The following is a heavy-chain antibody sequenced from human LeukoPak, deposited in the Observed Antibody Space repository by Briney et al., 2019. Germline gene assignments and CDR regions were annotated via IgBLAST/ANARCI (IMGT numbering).Heavy chain of an antibody. Sequence: PGGSLRLSCAASGFTFSSSAMSWVRQSPGKGLEWVAIISYDGTYKYYADSVKGRFTISKDNSKNTLYLQMNSLRPEDTAVYYCAKDSPGYSSSSGFFVYWGQGTLVTVSS. D-gene: IGHD6-6*01. CDR3: AKDSPGYSSSSGFFVY. CDR1: GFTFSSSA. V-gene: IGHV3-30*14. J-gene: IGHJ4*02. CDR2: ISYDGTYK.